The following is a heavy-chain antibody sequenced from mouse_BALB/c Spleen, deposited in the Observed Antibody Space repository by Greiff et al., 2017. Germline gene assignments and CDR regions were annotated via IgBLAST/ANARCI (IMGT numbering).Heavy chain of an antibody. CDR1: GYSITSDYA. CDR2: ISYSGST. Sequence: EVQLQESGPGLVKPSQSLSLTCTVTGYSITSDYAWNWIRQFPGNKLEWMGYISYSGSTSYNPSLKSRISITRDTSKNQFFLQLNSVTTEDTATYYCARGDGNWFAYWGQGTLVTVSA. J-gene: IGHJ3*01. V-gene: IGHV3-2*02. CDR3: ARGDGNWFAY. D-gene: IGHD2-1*01.